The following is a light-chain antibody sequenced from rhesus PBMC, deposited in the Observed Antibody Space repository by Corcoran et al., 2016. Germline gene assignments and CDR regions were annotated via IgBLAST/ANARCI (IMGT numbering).Light chain of an antibody. Sequence: DIQMTQSPSSLSASVGDTVTITCRASQSISNWLDWYQQQPGKAPKVLIYKASSLQSGVPERFSGSGAGTVFTLTIRRLQPEDFATDYCLQYTSSPWTFGQGTKVEIK. CDR2: KAS. CDR3: LQYTSSPWT. J-gene: IGKJ1*01. CDR1: QSISNW. V-gene: IGKV1-22*01.